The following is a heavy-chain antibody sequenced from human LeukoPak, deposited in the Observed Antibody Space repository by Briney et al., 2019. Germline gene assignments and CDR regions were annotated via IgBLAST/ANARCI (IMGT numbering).Heavy chain of an antibody. CDR3: ARDPDGSGSDAFDI. CDR1: GFTFSSYW. D-gene: IGHD3-10*01. V-gene: IGHV3-21*01. J-gene: IGHJ3*02. CDR2: ISSSSSYI. Sequence: PGGSLRLSCAASGFTFSSYWMHWVRQAPGKGLEWVSSISSSSSYIYYADSVKGRFTISRDNAKNSLYLQMNSLRAEDTAVYYCARDPDGSGSDAFDIWGQGTMVTVSS.